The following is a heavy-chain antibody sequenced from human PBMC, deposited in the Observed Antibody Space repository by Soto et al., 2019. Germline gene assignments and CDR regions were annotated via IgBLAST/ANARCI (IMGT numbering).Heavy chain of an antibody. J-gene: IGHJ4*02. V-gene: IGHV3-30-3*01. CDR3: ARGEDIVSFDY. CDR1: GFTFSSYA. CDR2: ISYDGSNK. D-gene: IGHD5-12*01. Sequence: QVQLVESGGGVVQPGRSLRLSCAASGFTFSSYAMHWVREAPGKGLEWVAVISYDGSNKYYADSVKGRFTISRDNSKNTLYLQMNSLRAEDTAVYYCARGEDIVSFDYWGQGTLVTVSS.